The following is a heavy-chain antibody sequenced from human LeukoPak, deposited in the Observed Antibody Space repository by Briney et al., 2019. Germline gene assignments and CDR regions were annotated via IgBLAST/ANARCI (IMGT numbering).Heavy chain of an antibody. V-gene: IGHV4-39*01. CDR1: GGSLRSSSYY. Sequence: PSETLPLTCTVSGGSLRSSSYYWGWLRQPPGKGLEWVGIIYYSGSIYYRPSLKSRLTVDVATSKNNFSLRLSSVIATDTAVYYCARRGYCSSTSCYEYWFDPWGQGTLVTVSS. CDR3: ARRGYCSSTSCYEYWFDP. D-gene: IGHD2-2*01. J-gene: IGHJ5*02. CDR2: IYYSGSI.